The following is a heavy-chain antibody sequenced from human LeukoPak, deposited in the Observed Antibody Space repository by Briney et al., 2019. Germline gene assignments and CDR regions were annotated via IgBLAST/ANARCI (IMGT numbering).Heavy chain of an antibody. Sequence: PGRSLRLSCAASGFTFDDYAMHWVRQAPGKGLEWVSGISWNSGSIGYADSVKGRFTISRDNAKNSLYLQMNSLRAEDTALYYCAKAPGYYYDSSGMGYFDYWGQGTLVTVSS. CDR1: GFTFDDYA. CDR3: AKAPGYYYDSSGMGYFDY. CDR2: ISWNSGSI. J-gene: IGHJ4*02. V-gene: IGHV3-9*01. D-gene: IGHD3-22*01.